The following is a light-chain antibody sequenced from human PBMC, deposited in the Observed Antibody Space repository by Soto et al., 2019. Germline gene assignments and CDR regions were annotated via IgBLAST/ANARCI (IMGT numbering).Light chain of an antibody. Sequence: EIVLTQSPATLSLSPGERATLSCRASQSLSTYLAWYQQKPGQAPRLLIFGASSRATGIPTRFSGSGSGTDFTLTISSLGPEDFAVYYCQLLSDWPPTFGPGTKVDF. V-gene: IGKV3-11*01. CDR2: GAS. CDR3: QLLSDWPPT. J-gene: IGKJ3*01. CDR1: QSLSTY.